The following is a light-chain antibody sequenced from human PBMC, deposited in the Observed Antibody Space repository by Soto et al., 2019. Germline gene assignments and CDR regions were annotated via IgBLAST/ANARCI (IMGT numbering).Light chain of an antibody. J-gene: IGKJ1*01. CDR1: QSVSSSY. V-gene: IGKV3D-20*02. CDR3: QQRFNWPRT. CDR2: GAS. Sequence: EIVLTQSPGPLSLSPGERATLSCRASQSVSSSYLAWYQQKPGQAPRLLIYGASSRATGIPDRFSGSGSGTDFTLTISRLEPEDFAIYYCQQRFNWPRTFGQGTKVDI.